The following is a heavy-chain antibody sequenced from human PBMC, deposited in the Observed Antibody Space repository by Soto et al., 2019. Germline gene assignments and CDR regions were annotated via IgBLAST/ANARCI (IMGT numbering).Heavy chain of an antibody. CDR2: IIPIVGIG. CDR3: AREEAPNYDFWSGYYYYYYYGMDV. J-gene: IGHJ6*02. CDR1: GGTFSSYT. D-gene: IGHD3-3*01. V-gene: IGHV1-69*04. Sequence: VASVKVSCKASGGTFSSYTISWVRQAPGQGLEWMGRIIPIVGIGDYAQKYKGRVTITTDKSTSTAYMELISLRSDDTALYYCAREEAPNYDFWSGYYYYYYYGMDVWGQGTTVTVSS.